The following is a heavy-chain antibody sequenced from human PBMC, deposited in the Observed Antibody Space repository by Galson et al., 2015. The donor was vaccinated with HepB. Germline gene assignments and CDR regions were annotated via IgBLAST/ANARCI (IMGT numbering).Heavy chain of an antibody. CDR2: IYWDDDK. J-gene: IGHJ5*02. CDR3: ARSGIAAPKFDP. V-gene: IGHV2-5*02. Sequence: PALVKPTQTLTLTCTFSGFSLSTSGVGVGWIRQPPGKALEWLALIYWDDDKRYSPSLKSRLTITKDTSKNQVVLTMTNMDPVDTATYYCARSGIAAPKFDPWGQGTLVTVSS. CDR1: GFSLSTSGVG. D-gene: IGHD6-13*01.